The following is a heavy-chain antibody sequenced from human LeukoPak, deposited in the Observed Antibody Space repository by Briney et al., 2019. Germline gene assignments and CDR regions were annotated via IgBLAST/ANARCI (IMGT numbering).Heavy chain of an antibody. D-gene: IGHD3-10*01. V-gene: IGHV4-59*01. J-gene: IGHJ3*02. CDR3: ARDQGPYYGSGSDAFDI. CDR2: IYYSGST. CDR1: GGSISSYY. Sequence: SETLPLTCTVSGGSISSYYWSWIRQPPGKGQEWIGYIYYSGSTNYNPSLKSRVTISVDTSKNQFSLKLSSVTAADTAVYYCARDQGPYYGSGSDAFDIWGQGTMVAVSS.